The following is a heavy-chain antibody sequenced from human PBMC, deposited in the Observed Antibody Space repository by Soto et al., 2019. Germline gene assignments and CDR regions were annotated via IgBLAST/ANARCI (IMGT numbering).Heavy chain of an antibody. D-gene: IGHD4-4*01. CDR3: AHAPTVTSQYYYYYMDV. J-gene: IGHJ6*03. CDR1: GFSLSTSGVG. V-gene: IGHV2-5*02. CDR2: IYWDDDK. Sequence: GSGPTLVNPTQTLTLTCTFSGFSLSTSGVGVGWIRQPPGKALEWLALIYWDDDKRYSPSLKSRLTITKDTSKNQVVLTMTNMDPVDTATYYCAHAPTVTSQYYYYYMDVWGKGTTVTVSS.